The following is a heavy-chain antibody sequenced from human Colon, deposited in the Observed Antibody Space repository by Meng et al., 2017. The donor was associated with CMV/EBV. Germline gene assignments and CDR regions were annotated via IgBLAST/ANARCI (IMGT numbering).Heavy chain of an antibody. J-gene: IGHJ4*02. V-gene: IGHV3-53*01. D-gene: IGHD2-2*02. Sequence: GGSLRLSCEASGFTVSSNYMTWVRQAPGKGLEWVSIIYSAGQTYYGDSVKGRFTISRDNFKNTLYLQMNSLRAEDTAVYYCARESILDAGYDYWGQGTLVTVSS. CDR3: ARESILDAGYDY. CDR1: GFTVSSNY. CDR2: IYSAGQT.